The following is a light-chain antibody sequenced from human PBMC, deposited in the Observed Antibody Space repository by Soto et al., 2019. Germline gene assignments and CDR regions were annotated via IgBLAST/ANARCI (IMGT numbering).Light chain of an antibody. CDR3: SSYASSGVL. CDR2: EVS. CDR1: SSDVGGYDH. Sequence: QSALTQPASVSGSPGQSITISCTGTSSDVGGYDHVSWYQQHPGKAPKLMIYEVSNRPSGVSNRFSGSKSGNTASLTISGLQAEDEADYYCSSYASSGVLFGGGTKLTVL. V-gene: IGLV2-14*01. J-gene: IGLJ2*01.